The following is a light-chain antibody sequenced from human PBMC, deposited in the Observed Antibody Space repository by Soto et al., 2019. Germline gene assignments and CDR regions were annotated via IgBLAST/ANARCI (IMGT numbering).Light chain of an antibody. CDR1: SSDVGGYNH. Sequence: QSALTQPASVSGSPGQSITISCTGTSSDVGGYNHVSWYQQHPGEAPKLMIYDVSSRPSGVSNRFSGSKAADTASLTISGLQAEDEADYYCGSFASTETPMVFGGGTQLTVL. CDR2: DVS. V-gene: IGLV2-14*03. J-gene: IGLJ2*01. CDR3: GSFASTETPMV.